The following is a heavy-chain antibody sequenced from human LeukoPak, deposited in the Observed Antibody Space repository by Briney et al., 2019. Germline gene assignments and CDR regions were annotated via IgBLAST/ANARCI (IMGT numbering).Heavy chain of an antibody. CDR1: GGSIRNYY. Sequence: SETLSLTCTVSGGSIRNYYWTWIQQPPGKGLEWIGYISDGGGSNYNPSLKSRVTISVDTSKNQFSLKLSSVTAADTAVYYCARSGGVWYFDYWGQGTLVTVSS. D-gene: IGHD3-16*01. V-gene: IGHV4-59*01. CDR3: ARSGGVWYFDY. CDR2: ISDGGGS. J-gene: IGHJ4*02.